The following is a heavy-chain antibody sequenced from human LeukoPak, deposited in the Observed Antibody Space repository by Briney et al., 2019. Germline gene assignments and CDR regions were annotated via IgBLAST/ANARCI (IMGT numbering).Heavy chain of an antibody. J-gene: IGHJ6*02. Sequence: GGSLRLSCAASGFTFSNCGMHWVRQTPGKGLEWSVVFSYNGVDTYYADSVKGRFTISRDNSKNTLYLQMNSLRAEDTAVYYCASLATLSTVTTGWYYGMDVWGQGTTVTVSS. V-gene: IGHV3-30*03. CDR1: GFTFSNCG. CDR2: FSYNGVDT. CDR3: ASLATLSTVTTGWYYGMDV. D-gene: IGHD4-17*01.